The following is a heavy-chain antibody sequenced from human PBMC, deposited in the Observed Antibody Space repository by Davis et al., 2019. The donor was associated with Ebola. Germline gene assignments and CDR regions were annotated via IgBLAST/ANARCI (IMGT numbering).Heavy chain of an antibody. CDR1: GSTFSSYG. Sequence: GESLKISCAASGSTFSSYGMHWVRQAPGKGLEWVAVIWYDGSNKYYADSVKGRFTISRDNSKNTLYLQMNSLRAEDTAVYYCASAWGRYYFDYWGQGTLVTVSS. J-gene: IGHJ4*02. D-gene: IGHD3-16*01. CDR2: IWYDGSNK. V-gene: IGHV3-33*01. CDR3: ASAWGRYYFDY.